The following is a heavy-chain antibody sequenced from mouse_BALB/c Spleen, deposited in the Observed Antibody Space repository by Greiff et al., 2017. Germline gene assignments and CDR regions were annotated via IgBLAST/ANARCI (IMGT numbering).Heavy chain of an antibody. V-gene: IGHV5-6*01. CDR1: GFTFSSYG. Sequence: EVQGVESGGGLVKPGGSLKLSCAASGFTFSSYGMSWVRQTPDKRLEWVATISSGGSYTYYPDSVKGRFTISRDNAKNTLYLQMSSLKSEDTAMYYCARQDSYYAMDYWGKGTSVTVSS. J-gene: IGHJ4*01. CDR3: ARQDSYYAMDY. CDR2: ISSGGSYT.